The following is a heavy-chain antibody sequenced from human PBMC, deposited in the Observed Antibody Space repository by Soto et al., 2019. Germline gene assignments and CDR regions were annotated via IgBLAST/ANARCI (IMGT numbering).Heavy chain of an antibody. D-gene: IGHD3-3*01. V-gene: IGHV3-23*04. Sequence: DVRLAESGGCLVQPGGSLRLPCTTSGFSFASFAMTWVRQAPGKGLEWVATISGSDGKTYYADSVKGRFSISRDTSRNTLYLQMNSLRADDTAIYYCAKWSYLDYWGQGTRVTVSS. CDR1: GFSFASFA. CDR2: ISGSDGKT. J-gene: IGHJ4*02. CDR3: AKWSYLDY.